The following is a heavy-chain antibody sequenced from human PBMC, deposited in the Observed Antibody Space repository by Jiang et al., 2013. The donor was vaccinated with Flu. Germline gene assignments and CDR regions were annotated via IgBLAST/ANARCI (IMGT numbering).Heavy chain of an antibody. V-gene: IGHV3-64D*06. CDR2: ISSNGGST. D-gene: IGHD3-16*02. CDR3: VKDQHREYYDYVWGSYRWPAYYFDY. J-gene: IGHJ4*02. Sequence: VSAISSNGGSTYYADSVKGRFTISRDNSKNTLYLQMSSLRAEDTAVYYCVKDQHREYYDYVWGSYRWPAYYFDYWGQGTLVTVSS.